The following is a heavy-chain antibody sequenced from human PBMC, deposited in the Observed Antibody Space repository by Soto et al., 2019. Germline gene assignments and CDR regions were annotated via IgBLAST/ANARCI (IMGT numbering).Heavy chain of an antibody. D-gene: IGHD6-19*01. CDR3: AKEAPGGWHFFDT. Sequence: LRLSFAASGFTFRTYGMHWVRQAPGKGLEWVAFISDDESQKYYGDSVKGRFTISRDNSKNTLSLRMISLRTEDTSVYYCAKEAPGGWHFFDTWGQGTLVTVSS. CDR1: GFTFRTYG. CDR2: ISDDESQK. J-gene: IGHJ4*02. V-gene: IGHV3-30*18.